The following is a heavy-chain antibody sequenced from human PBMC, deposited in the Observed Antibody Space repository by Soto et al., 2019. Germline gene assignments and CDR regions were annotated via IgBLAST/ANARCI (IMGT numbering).Heavy chain of an antibody. CDR1: GDSISSFY. V-gene: IGHV4-59*01. CDR3: ARVGYCSSTPCWPIGYFEY. D-gene: IGHD2-2*01. CDR2: IFSSGST. Sequence: SETLSLTCTVSGDSISSFYWTWIRQPPGRGLEWVGYIFSSGSTNYNPSLKSRVTISVDTSENQFSLKLTSVTAADTAVYYCARVGYCSSTPCWPIGYFEYWGQGTLVTVSS. J-gene: IGHJ4*02.